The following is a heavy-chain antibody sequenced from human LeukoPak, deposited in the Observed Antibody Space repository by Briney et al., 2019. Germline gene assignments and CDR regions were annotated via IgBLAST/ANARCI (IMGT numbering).Heavy chain of an antibody. V-gene: IGHV3-7*01. CDR1: GFIFSNYW. CDR3: ARLYQPDSSTYRPVDY. Sequence: GGCLRLSCATSGFIFSNYWMSWVRQAPGKGLEWVANIKQDGSETFYVDSVKGRFTISRDDAKNSLYMQTNSLRAEDTAVYYCARLYQPDSSTYRPVDYWGQGTLVSVSS. J-gene: IGHJ4*02. CDR2: IKQDGSET. D-gene: IGHD6-19*01.